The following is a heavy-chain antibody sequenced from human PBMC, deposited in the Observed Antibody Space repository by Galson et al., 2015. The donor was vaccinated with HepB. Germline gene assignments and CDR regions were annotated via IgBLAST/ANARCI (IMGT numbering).Heavy chain of an antibody. J-gene: IGHJ4*02. D-gene: IGHD2-15*01. V-gene: IGHV3-7*03. Sequence: SLRLSCAASGFSFSTYWLNWVRQAPGKGLEWVANIKQDGSEKYYVDSVKGRFTISRDNAKNSLYLQMNGLRAEDTAMYYCATDTPGGFYSRPFHWGQGTLVTVSS. CDR3: ATDTPGGFYSRPFH. CDR2: IKQDGSEK. CDR1: GFSFSTYW.